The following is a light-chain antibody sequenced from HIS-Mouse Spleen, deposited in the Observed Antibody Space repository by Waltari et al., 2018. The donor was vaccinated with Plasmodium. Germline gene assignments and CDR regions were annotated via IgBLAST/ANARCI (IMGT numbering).Light chain of an antibody. V-gene: IGLV3-19*01. CDR1: RLRSHL. CDR2: GKN. Sequence: SSELTQDPAVSVALGPTVRITCQGDRLRSHLASWYQQKPGQAPGLVIYGKNNRPSGIPDRFSGSSSGNTASLTITGAQAEDEADYYCNSRDSSGNHWVFGGGTKLTVL. J-gene: IGLJ3*02. CDR3: NSRDSSGNHWV.